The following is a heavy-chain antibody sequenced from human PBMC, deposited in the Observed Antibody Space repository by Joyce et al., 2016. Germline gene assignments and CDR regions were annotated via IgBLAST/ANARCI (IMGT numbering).Heavy chain of an antibody. CDR2: IQSDGAVI. V-gene: IGHV3-74*01. D-gene: IGHD5-18*01. CDR1: GLSFSTTW. J-gene: IGHJ6*04. Sequence: EVQLVESGGGLVQPGGSLRLSCVASGLSFSTTWMHWVGQAPGKGLVWVSHIQSDGAVITYADSVKGRFTISRDNAKNTVYLQMNSLRGEDTAVYFCARDSYYKLAVWGKGTTVTVSS. CDR3: ARDSYYKLAV.